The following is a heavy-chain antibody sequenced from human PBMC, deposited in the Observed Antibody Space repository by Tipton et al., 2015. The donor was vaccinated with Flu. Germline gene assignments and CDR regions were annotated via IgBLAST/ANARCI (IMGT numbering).Heavy chain of an antibody. CDR3: ARQFRDKSMITALYWYFDL. V-gene: IGHV4-59*08. CDR1: GGSLGNYY. D-gene: IGHD3-16*01. Sequence: TLSLTCNVSGGSLGNYYWSWIRQSPGQGLEWIGYIFRTGSTNYKSSLKSRLTMSVDTSKNQFSLKLSSVTAADTAVYYCARQFRDKSMITALYWYFDLWGRGTLVTVSS. CDR2: IFRTGST. J-gene: IGHJ2*01.